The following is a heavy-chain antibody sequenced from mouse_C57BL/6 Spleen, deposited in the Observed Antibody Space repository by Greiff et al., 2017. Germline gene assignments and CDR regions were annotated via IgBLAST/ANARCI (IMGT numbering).Heavy chain of an antibody. Sequence: QVQLKESGAELVKPGASVKLSCKASGYTFTEYTIHWVKQRSGQGLEWIGWFYPGSGSIKYNEKFKDKATFTADKSSSTVYMELSRLTSEDSAVYFCARHEGYGNLYYYAMDYWGQGTSVTVSS. CDR2: FYPGSGSI. J-gene: IGHJ4*01. CDR3: ARHEGYGNLYYYAMDY. D-gene: IGHD2-10*02. V-gene: IGHV1-62-2*01. CDR1: GYTFTEYT.